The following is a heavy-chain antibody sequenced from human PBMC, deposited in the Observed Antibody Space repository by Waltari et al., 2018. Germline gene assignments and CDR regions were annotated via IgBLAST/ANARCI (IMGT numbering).Heavy chain of an antibody. D-gene: IGHD3-10*01. J-gene: IGHJ4*02. CDR3: AKDAFGNTYLDH. CDR2: IFVGGRDY. Sequence: QVQLVESGGGVVQPGMSLRLPCAASGFSLGTCGMPGVRQAPGKGLAGVAIIFVGGRDYFYAEAVRGRFTISRDNSKNTLYLDINRLRLDDTAMYYCAKDAFGNTYLDHWGQGTLVTVSS. CDR1: GFSLGTCG. V-gene: IGHV3-30*19.